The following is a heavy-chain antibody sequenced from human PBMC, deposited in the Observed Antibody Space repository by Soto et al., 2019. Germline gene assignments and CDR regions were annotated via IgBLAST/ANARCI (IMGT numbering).Heavy chain of an antibody. CDR3: ARGGYSYGYNTYYDYAMDV. V-gene: IGHV3-30-3*01. J-gene: IGHJ6*02. D-gene: IGHD5-18*01. Sequence: QVQLVESGGGVVQPGRSLRLSCAASGFTFSSYAMHWVRQTPGKGLEWVAVISYDGDNKYYADSVRGRFTISRDNSENTLSLQMNSLRGEDTAVYYCARGGYSYGYNTYYDYAMDVWGQGTTVTVSS. CDR2: ISYDGDNK. CDR1: GFTFSSYA.